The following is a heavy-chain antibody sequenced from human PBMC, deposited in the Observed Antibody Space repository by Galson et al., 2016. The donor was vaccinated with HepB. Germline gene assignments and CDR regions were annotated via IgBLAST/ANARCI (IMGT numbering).Heavy chain of an antibody. D-gene: IGHD6-19*01. CDR3: ARGIGSIEVAGTVAYWYFDL. CDR1: GFTFNDYG. Sequence: LRLYCAASGFTFNDYGMTWVRQAPGKGLEWVSGVNWKGDTTVYADSVRGRFTISRDNAKNSLYLQMDSLRAEDTALYYCARGIGSIEVAGTVAYWYFDLWGRVILGTASS. CDR2: VNWKGDTT. J-gene: IGHJ2*01. V-gene: IGHV3-20*04.